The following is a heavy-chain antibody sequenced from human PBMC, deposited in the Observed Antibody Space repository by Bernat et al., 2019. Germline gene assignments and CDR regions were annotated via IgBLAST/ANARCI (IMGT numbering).Heavy chain of an antibody. D-gene: IGHD3-22*01. CDR3: AKEDPYYYDSSAKLNYYGMDV. CDR2: VRGSGGST. Sequence: EVQLLESGGGLVQPGGSLRLSCAASGFTFSSYAMSWVRQVPGKGREWVQAVRGSGGSTYNADSVKGRFTISRDNSKNPLYLQMNSLRAEDTAVYYCAKEDPYYYDSSAKLNYYGMDVWGQGTTVTVSS. J-gene: IGHJ6*02. V-gene: IGHV3-23*01. CDR1: GFTFSSYA.